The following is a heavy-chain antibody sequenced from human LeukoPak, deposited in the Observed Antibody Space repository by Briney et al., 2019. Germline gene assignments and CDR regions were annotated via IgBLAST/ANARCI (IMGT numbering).Heavy chain of an antibody. J-gene: IGHJ4*02. CDR3: AKAVGSQYYDSSGYYFPY. D-gene: IGHD3-22*01. V-gene: IGHV3-23*01. Sequence: GGSLRLSCAASGFTFSSYAMSWVRQAPGKGLEWVSAISGSGGSTYYADSVKGRFTISRDNSKNTLYLQMNSLRAEDTAVYYCAKAVGSQYYDSSGYYFPYWGQGTLVTVSS. CDR2: ISGSGGST. CDR1: GFTFSSYA.